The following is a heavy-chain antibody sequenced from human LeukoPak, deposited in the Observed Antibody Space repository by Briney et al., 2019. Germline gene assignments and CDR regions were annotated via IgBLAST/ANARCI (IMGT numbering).Heavy chain of an antibody. J-gene: IGHJ4*02. CDR1: GFTFSTYG. V-gene: IGHV3-9*01. CDR3: AKTSIAAAGRPFDY. CDR2: ISWNSGSI. Sequence: ALRLSCSASGFTFSTYGMHWVRQAPGKGLEWVSGISWNSGSIGYADSVKGRFTISRDNAKNSLYLQMNSLRAEDTALYYCAKTSIAAAGRPFDYWGQGTLVTVSS. D-gene: IGHD6-13*01.